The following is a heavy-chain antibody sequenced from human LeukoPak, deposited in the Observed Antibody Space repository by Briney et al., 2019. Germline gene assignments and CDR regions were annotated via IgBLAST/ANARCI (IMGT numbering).Heavy chain of an antibody. CDR1: GYTFTSYD. CDR2: MNPNSGNT. CDR3: ARGPIIVATIDPSFYYMDV. V-gene: IGHV1-8*03. Sequence: ASVKVSCKASGYTFTSYDINWVRQATGQGLEWMGWMNPNSGNTGYAQKFQGRVTITRNTSISTAYMELSSLRSEDTAVYYCARGPIIVATIDPSFYYMDVWGKGTTVTVSS. J-gene: IGHJ6*03. D-gene: IGHD5-12*01.